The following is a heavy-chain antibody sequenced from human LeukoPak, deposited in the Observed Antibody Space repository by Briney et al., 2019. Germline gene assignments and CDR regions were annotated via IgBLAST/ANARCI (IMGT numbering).Heavy chain of an antibody. V-gene: IGHV1-69*13. D-gene: IGHD6-13*01. CDR3: AREPAAWFAFDI. CDR2: IIPIFGTA. Sequence: ASVKVSCKASGGTFSSYGISWVRQAPGQGLEWMGGIIPIFGTADYALKFKGRVTITADESTSTAYMELSSLRCEDTAVYYCAREPAAWFAFDIWGQGTMVTVSS. CDR1: GGTFSSYG. J-gene: IGHJ3*02.